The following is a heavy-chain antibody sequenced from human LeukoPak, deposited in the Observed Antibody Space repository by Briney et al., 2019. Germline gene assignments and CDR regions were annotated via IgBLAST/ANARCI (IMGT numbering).Heavy chain of an antibody. J-gene: IGHJ4*02. CDR1: GYSFTSYW. CDR3: ARTHYYGLFDY. V-gene: IGHV5-10-1*01. CDR2: IDPSDSKT. D-gene: IGHD3-10*01. Sequence: GESLKISCKGSGYSFTSYWISWVRQMPGKGLEWMGRIDPSDSKTDYSPSFQSHVTISADKSISTAYLEWSSLKASDTAMFYCARTHYYGLFDYWGQGTLATVSS.